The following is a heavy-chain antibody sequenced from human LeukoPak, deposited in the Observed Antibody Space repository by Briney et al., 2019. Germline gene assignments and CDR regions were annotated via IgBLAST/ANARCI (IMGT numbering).Heavy chain of an antibody. J-gene: IGHJ5*02. Sequence: GTSVKVSCKASGFTFTKSAVQWVRQARGQSLEWIGWIVVGSGNTNCTQKFQERVTITRDMSTSTAYMELSSLRSEDSAVYYCARSRENYYDSSEIPNWFDPWGQGTLVTVSS. V-gene: IGHV1-58*01. D-gene: IGHD3-22*01. CDR2: IVVGSGNT. CDR1: GFTFTKSA. CDR3: ARSRENYYDSSEIPNWFDP.